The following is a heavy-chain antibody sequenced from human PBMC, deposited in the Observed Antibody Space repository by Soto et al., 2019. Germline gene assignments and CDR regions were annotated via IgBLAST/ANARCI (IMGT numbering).Heavy chain of an antibody. J-gene: IGHJ3*02. V-gene: IGHV1-69*13. CDR3: ARTPTRRELLGAFDI. D-gene: IGHD1-26*01. CDR1: GGTFSSYA. CDR2: IIPIFGTA. Sequence: ASVKVSFKASGGTFSSYAISWVRQAPGQGLEWMGGIIPIFGTANYAQKFQGRVTITADESTSTAYMELSSLRSEDTAVYYCARTPTRRELLGAFDIWGQGTMVTVSS.